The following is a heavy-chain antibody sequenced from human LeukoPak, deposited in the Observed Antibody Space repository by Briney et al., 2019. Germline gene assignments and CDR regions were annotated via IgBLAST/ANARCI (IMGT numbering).Heavy chain of an antibody. D-gene: IGHD3-9*01. Sequence: RASVKVSCKASGGTLSSYAISWVRQAPGQGLEWMGGIIPIFGTANYAQKFQGRVTITADKSTSTAYMELSSLRSEDTAVYYCARDPVHYDILTGYYFSEANWFDPWGQGTLVTVSS. CDR3: ARDPVHYDILTGYYFSEANWFDP. J-gene: IGHJ5*02. CDR2: IIPIFGTA. V-gene: IGHV1-69*06. CDR1: GGTLSSYA.